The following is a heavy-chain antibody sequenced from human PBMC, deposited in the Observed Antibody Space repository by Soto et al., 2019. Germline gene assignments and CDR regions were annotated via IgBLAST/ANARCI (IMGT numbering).Heavy chain of an antibody. CDR3: AKDQSNSNPLYYFDF. J-gene: IGHJ4*02. Sequence: PSETLSLTCTVSGGSITTGGYYWSWIRQLPGKGLEWIGHRYYSESTYYNPSLKSRVSISLDTSKNQFSLKLSFVTAADTAIYYCAKDQSNSNPLYYFDFWGPGTLVTVSS. CDR1: GGSITTGGYY. V-gene: IGHV4-31*03. D-gene: IGHD3-22*01. CDR2: RYYSEST.